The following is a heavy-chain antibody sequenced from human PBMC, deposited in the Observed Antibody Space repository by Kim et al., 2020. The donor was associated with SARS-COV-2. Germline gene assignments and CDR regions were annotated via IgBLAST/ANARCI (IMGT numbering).Heavy chain of an antibody. J-gene: IGHJ4*02. CDR1: GFTFSSYG. Sequence: GGSLRLSCAASGFTFSSYGMHWVRQAPGKGLEWVAVISYDGSNKYYADSVKGRFTISRDNSKNTLYLQMNSLRAEDTAVYYCAKGVAAVAIDYWGQGTLVTVS. D-gene: IGHD6-13*01. CDR3: AKGVAAVAIDY. V-gene: IGHV3-30*18. CDR2: ISYDGSNK.